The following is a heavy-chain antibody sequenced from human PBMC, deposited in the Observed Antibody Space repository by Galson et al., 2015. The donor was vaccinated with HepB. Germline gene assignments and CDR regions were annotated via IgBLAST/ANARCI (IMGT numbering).Heavy chain of an antibody. V-gene: IGHV3-9*01. J-gene: IGHJ3*02. CDR3: AKDKAGQLVVADAFDI. D-gene: IGHD6-13*01. CDR1: GFTFDDYA. CDR2: ISWNSGSI. Sequence: SLRLSCEASGFTFDDYAMHWVRQAPGKGLEWVSGISWNSGSIGYADSVKGRFTISRDNAKNSLYLQMNSLRAEDTALYYCAKDKAGQLVVADAFDIWGQGTMVTVSS.